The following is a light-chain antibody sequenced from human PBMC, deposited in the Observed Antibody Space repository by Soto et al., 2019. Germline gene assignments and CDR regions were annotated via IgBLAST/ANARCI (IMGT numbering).Light chain of an antibody. V-gene: IGKV1-5*03. CDR3: QQYDRASWT. J-gene: IGKJ1*01. CDR1: QSISSW. CDR2: RAS. Sequence: DLQMTQSPSTLSASVGDRVIITCRASQSISSWLAWYQQKPGKAPNLLIYRASTLKSGIPSRFSVSGSGTEVSLTISSLQPDDFATYYCQQYDRASWTFGPGTKVEIK.